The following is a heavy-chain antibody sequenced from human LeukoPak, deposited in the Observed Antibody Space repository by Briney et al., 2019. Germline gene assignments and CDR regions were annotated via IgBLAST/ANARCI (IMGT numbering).Heavy chain of an antibody. V-gene: IGHV1-69*05. Sequence: SVKVACKASGGTFSSYAISWVRQAPGQGLEWMGGIIPIFGTANYAQKFQGRVTITTDESTSTAYMELSSLRSEDTAVYYCARDSSDSSGWYYFDDWGQGTLVTVSS. J-gene: IGHJ4*02. CDR3: ARDSSDSSGWYYFDD. D-gene: IGHD6-19*01. CDR2: IIPIFGTA. CDR1: GGTFSSYA.